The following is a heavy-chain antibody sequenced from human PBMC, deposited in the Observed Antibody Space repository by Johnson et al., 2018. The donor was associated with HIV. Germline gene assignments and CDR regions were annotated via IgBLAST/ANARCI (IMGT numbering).Heavy chain of an antibody. CDR1: GFTFSSYW. J-gene: IGHJ3*02. CDR2: IKQAGSEK. Sequence: MMLVESGGGLVQPGGSLRLSCAASGFTFSSYWMSWVRQAPGKGLEWVANIKQAGSEKYYVDSVKGRFTISRDKAKNSLYRQMNSLRAEDTAVYYCASSNVVGYSNYPDAFDIWGQGTMVTVSS. D-gene: IGHD6-13*01. CDR3: ASSNVVGYSNYPDAFDI. V-gene: IGHV3-7*05.